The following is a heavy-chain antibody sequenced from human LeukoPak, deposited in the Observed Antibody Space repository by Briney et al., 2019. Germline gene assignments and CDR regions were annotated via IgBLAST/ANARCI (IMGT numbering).Heavy chain of an antibody. CDR2: INHSGST. J-gene: IGHJ4*02. Sequence: SETLSLTCAVYGGSFSGYYWSWIRQPPGKGLERIGEINHSGSTNYNPSLKSRVTISVDTSKNQFSLKLSSVTAADTAVYYCARGSILKYGSGTYNYWGQGTLVTVSS. V-gene: IGHV4-34*01. CDR1: GGSFSGYY. D-gene: IGHD3-10*01. CDR3: ARGSILKYGSGTYNY.